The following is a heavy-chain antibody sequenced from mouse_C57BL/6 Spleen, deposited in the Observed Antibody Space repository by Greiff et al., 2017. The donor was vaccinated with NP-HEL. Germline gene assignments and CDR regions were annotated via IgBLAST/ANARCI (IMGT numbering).Heavy chain of an antibody. CDR1: GYTFTSYW. D-gene: IGHD2-5*01. V-gene: IGHV1-55*01. Sequence: QVQLQQPGAELVKPGASVKMSCKASGYTFTSYWITWVKQRPGQGLEWIGDIYPGSGSTNYNEKFKSKATLTVDTSSSTAYMQLSSLTSEYSAVYYCARDYYSNDYFDYWGQGTTLTVSS. J-gene: IGHJ2*01. CDR2: IYPGSGST. CDR3: ARDYYSNDYFDY.